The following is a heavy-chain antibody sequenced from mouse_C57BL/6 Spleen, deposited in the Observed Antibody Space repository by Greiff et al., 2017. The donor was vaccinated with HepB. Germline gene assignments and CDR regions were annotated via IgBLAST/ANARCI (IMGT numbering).Heavy chain of an antibody. J-gene: IGHJ2*01. V-gene: IGHV1-15*01. CDR1: GYTFTDYE. D-gene: IGHD1-1*01. CDR2: IDPETGGT. Sequence: QVQLKQSGAELVRPGASVTLSCKASGYTFTDYEMHWVKQTPVQGLEWIGAIDPETGGTAYNQKFKGKALLTADKSSSTAYMELRSLTSEDSAVYYCTRNYGSRHFDYWGQGTTLTVSS. CDR3: TRNYGSRHFDY.